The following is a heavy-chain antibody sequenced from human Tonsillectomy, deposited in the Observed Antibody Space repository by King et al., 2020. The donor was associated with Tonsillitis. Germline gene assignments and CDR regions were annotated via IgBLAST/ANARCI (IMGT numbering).Heavy chain of an antibody. V-gene: IGHV4-31*03. Sequence: VQLQESGPGLVKPSQTLSLTCTVSGGSISSGGYYWSWFRQHPGKGLEWIGYIYYSGSTYYNPSLKSRVTISVDTSKNQFSLKLSSVTAADTAVYYCAREQGSSGSYYDDYWGQGTLVTVSS. CDR2: IYYSGST. CDR1: GGSISSGGYY. CDR3: AREQGSSGSYYDDY. D-gene: IGHD3-10*01. J-gene: IGHJ4*02.